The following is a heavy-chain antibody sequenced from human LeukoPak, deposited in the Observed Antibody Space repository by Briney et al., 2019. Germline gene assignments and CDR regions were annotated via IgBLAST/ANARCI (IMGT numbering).Heavy chain of an antibody. D-gene: IGHD3-10*01. Sequence: SVKVSCKSSGGTFSSYAISWGRQAPGQGLEWMGRIIPILGIANYAQKFQGRVTITADKSTSTAYMELSSLRSEDTAVYYCARGLWFGELLSSDYYYGMDVWGQGTTVTVSS. CDR2: IIPILGIA. V-gene: IGHV1-69*04. J-gene: IGHJ6*02. CDR3: ARGLWFGELLSSDYYYGMDV. CDR1: GGTFSSYA.